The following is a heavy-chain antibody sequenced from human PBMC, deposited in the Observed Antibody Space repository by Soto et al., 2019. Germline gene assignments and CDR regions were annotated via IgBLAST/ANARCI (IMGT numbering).Heavy chain of an antibody. CDR1: GGSISSRGSY. V-gene: IGHV4-39*02. CDR3: AVLDSTGICTDP. CDR2: IYHLGNT. J-gene: IGHJ5*02. Sequence: ETLSLTCTVSGGSISSRGSYWGWIRQPPGKGLEWIGSIYHLGNTYYNPSLRHRATIFGDTSKTHFTLKLISVTAADTAVYYCAVLDSTGICTDPWGERVLVAVSS. D-gene: IGHD6-25*01.